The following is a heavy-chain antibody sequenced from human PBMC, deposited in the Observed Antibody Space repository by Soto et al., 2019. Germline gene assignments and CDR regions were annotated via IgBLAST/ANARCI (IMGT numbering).Heavy chain of an antibody. CDR2: ISAYNDYT. D-gene: IGHD3-16*01. J-gene: IGHJ6*02. V-gene: IGHV1-18*01. Sequence: QVQLVQSAAEVKKPGSSVKVSCKASGYTIIRYGITWVRQAPGQGLEWMGWISAYNDYTIYAQKLQGRVTMTTDTSTXXXYXELRGLKSDDTAVYYCARGGYYDNSWGKLSHYGLDVWGQGTSVTVSS. CDR3: ARGGYYDNSWGKLSHYGLDV. CDR1: GYTIIRYG.